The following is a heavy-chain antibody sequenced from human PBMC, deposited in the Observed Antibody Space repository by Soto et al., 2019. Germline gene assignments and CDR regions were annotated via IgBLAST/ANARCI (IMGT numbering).Heavy chain of an antibody. Sequence: SLSLSCAASGFTFSSYGMHWVRQAPGKGLEWVAVISYDGSNKYYADSVKGRFTISRDNSKNTLYLQMNSLRAEDTAVYYCAKGRYYYDSSGYPSPDYWGQGTLVTVSS. CDR1: GFTFSSYG. D-gene: IGHD3-22*01. J-gene: IGHJ4*02. CDR2: ISYDGSNK. V-gene: IGHV3-30*18. CDR3: AKGRYYYDSSGYPSPDY.